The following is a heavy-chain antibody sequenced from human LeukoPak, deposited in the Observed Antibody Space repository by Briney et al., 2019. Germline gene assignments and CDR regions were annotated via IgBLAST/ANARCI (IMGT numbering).Heavy chain of an antibody. CDR3: ARGLQFRGSHYGLDV. CDR2: IYPGDSDT. J-gene: IGHJ6*02. CDR1: GYSFANYW. D-gene: IGHD4-4*01. V-gene: IGHV5-51*01. Sequence: GESLKISCKGSGYSFANYWIGWVRQVPGKGLECMGFIYPGDSDTRYSPSFQGQVTISADTSISTAYLQWSSLKASDTAMYYCARGLQFRGSHYGLDVWGQGTTVTASS.